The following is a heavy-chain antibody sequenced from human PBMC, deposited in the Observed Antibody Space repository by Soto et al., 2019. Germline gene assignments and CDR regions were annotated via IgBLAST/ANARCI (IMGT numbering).Heavy chain of an antibody. CDR3: AKDADIRGLIPYYLDY. J-gene: IGHJ4*02. Sequence: QVQLVEFGGGVVQPGRSLRLSCAASGFIFRNHAMHWVRQAPGKGLEWVAVISFDGRDKDYADSVKGRITISRDNSKNTLFLQMNSLRPEDTALYYCAKDADIRGLIPYYLDYWGQGTPVTVSS. CDR1: GFIFRNHA. CDR2: ISFDGRDK. V-gene: IGHV3-30*04. D-gene: IGHD3-10*01.